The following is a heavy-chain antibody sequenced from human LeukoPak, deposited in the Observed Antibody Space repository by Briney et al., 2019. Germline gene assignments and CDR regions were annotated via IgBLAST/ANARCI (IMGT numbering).Heavy chain of an antibody. CDR1: GFTFTSYG. V-gene: IGHV1-18*01. J-gene: IGHJ4*02. CDR2: ISGYNGNT. Sequence: ASLKVSCKASGFTFTSYGFSWARPAHGHGPEWMGWISGYNGNTNYAQKLQGRVTMNTDTSTSTAYMELRSLISDDTAIYYCARVSSSWYYFDYWGQRTLVTVSS. D-gene: IGHD6-13*01. CDR3: ARVSSSWYYFDY.